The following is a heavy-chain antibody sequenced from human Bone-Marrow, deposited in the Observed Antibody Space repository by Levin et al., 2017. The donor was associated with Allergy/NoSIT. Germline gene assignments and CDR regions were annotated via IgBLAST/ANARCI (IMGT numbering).Heavy chain of an antibody. CDR1: GFTFSDFA. Sequence: GESLKISCAASGFTFSDFAMSWVRQAPGKGLEWVAAISAAGGSTYYADSVRGRFTISRDNLKNSLSLQLNSLRAEDTAIYYFAKDSTVSPIGYFDSWGQGALVTVSS. CDR2: ISAAGGST. D-gene: IGHD4-11*01. CDR3: AKDSTVSPIGYFDS. V-gene: IGHV3-23*01. J-gene: IGHJ4*02.